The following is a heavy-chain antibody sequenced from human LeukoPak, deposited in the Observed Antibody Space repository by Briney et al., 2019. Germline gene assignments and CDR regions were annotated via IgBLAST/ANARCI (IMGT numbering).Heavy chain of an antibody. CDR2: IYNDGRT. V-gene: IGHV3-66*01. D-gene: IGHD3-10*01. CDR3: VRDASRWGIYGLDY. Sequence: GGSLRLSCAASGFTVSSDYMTWVRQAPGKGLEWVSVIYNDGRTSYADSVKGRFTISRDSSKNTVFLQMNSLRAEDTAVYYCVRDASRWGIYGLDYWGQGTLVTVSS. CDR1: GFTVSSDY. J-gene: IGHJ4*02.